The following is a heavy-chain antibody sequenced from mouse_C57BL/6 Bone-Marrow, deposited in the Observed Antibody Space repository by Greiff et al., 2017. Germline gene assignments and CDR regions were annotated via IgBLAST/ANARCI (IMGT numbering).Heavy chain of an antibody. D-gene: IGHD1-1*01. Sequence: FQLQQSGPELVKPGASVKISCKASGYSFTGYYMNWVKQSPEKSLEWIGEINPSTGGTTYNQKFKAKATLTVDKSSSTAYMQLKSLTSEDSAVYYCARGGVTTVVAHYFDYWGQGTTLTVSS. J-gene: IGHJ2*01. CDR2: INPSTGGT. CDR1: GYSFTGYY. CDR3: ARGGVTTVVAHYFDY. V-gene: IGHV1-42*01.